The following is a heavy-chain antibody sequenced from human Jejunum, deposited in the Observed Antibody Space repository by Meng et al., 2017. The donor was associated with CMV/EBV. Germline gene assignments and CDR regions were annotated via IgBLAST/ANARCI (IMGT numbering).Heavy chain of an antibody. J-gene: IGHJ6*02. CDR2: ISFDGSDR. D-gene: IGHD5-24*01. V-gene: IGHV3-30-3*01. Sequence: FPFPTRAMHWLRQAPGRGLEWVALISFDGSDRLYADSVKGRFTISRDNSKNTLYLQMNSLRSEDTAVFYCARGADDHNNYYYGVDVWGQGTTVTVSS. CDR3: ARGADDHNNYYYGVDV. CDR1: FPFPTRA.